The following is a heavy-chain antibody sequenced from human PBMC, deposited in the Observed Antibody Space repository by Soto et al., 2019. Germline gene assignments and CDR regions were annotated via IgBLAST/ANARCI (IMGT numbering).Heavy chain of an antibody. CDR3: ARDGAGGYSYGLHY. Sequence: QVQLVQSGAEVKKPGASVKVSCKASGYTFTSYYMHWVRQAPGQGLEWMGIINPSGGSTSYAQKFQGRVTMTRDRSTGTVYMGLSSLGSEETAVYYCARDGAGGYSYGLHYWGQGTLVTVSS. CDR1: GYTFTSYY. CDR2: INPSGGST. V-gene: IGHV1-46*03. D-gene: IGHD5-18*01. J-gene: IGHJ4*02.